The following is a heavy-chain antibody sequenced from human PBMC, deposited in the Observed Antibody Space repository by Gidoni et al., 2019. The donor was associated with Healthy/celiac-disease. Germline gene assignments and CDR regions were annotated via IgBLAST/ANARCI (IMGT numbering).Heavy chain of an antibody. CDR2: INHIGST. CDR3: ARGRRGIVVVARPRWFDP. D-gene: IGHD2-15*01. J-gene: IGHJ5*02. Sequence: QVQLQQWGAGLLKPSETLSLTCAVYGGSFSGYYWGWIRQPPGKGLEWIEEINHIGSTNYNPSLKSRVTISGDTSKTQFSLKLSSVTAADTAVYYCARGRRGIVVVARPRWFDPWGQGTLVTVSS. V-gene: IGHV4-34*01. CDR1: GGSFSGYY.